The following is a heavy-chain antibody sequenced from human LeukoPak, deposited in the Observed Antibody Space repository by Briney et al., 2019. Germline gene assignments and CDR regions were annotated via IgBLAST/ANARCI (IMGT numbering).Heavy chain of an antibody. V-gene: IGHV4-39*01. D-gene: IGHD4-23*01. Sequence: PSETLPLTCTVSGGSISSSSYYWGWIRQPPGKGLEWIGSIYYSGSTYYNPSLKSRVTISVDTSKNQFSLKLSSVTAADTAVYYCARRGFYGGNPSGWFDPWGQGTLVTVSS. CDR3: ARRGFYGGNPSGWFDP. CDR1: GGSISSSSYY. CDR2: IYYSGST. J-gene: IGHJ5*02.